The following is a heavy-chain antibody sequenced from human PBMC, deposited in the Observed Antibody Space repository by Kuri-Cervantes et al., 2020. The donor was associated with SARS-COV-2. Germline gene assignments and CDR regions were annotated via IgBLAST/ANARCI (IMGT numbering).Heavy chain of an antibody. V-gene: IGHV3-74*01. CDR3: ARVKQWLERTAFDI. D-gene: IGHD6-19*01. CDR2: INSDGSST. Sequence: GGSLRLSCAASGFTFSSYAMHWVRQAPGKGLVWVSRINSDGSSTSYADSVKGRFTISRDNAKNTLYLQMNSLRAEDTAVYYCARVKQWLERTAFDIWGQGTMVTVSS. CDR1: GFTFSSYA. J-gene: IGHJ3*02.